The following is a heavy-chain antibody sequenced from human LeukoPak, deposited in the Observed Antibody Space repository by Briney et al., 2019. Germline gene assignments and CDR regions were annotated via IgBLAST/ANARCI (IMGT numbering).Heavy chain of an antibody. CDR3: ARDYFESTWNDEVLDP. D-gene: IGHD1-1*01. V-gene: IGHV4-4*08. CDR1: GFTFSSYS. CDR2: INTVGGT. J-gene: IGHJ5*02. Sequence: PGGSLRLSCAASGFTFSSYSMNWVRQAPGKGLEWIGRINTVGGTNYNPSLKSRVTISLDTPKNQFSLKLNSVTPADTAVYYCARDYFESTWNDEVLDPWGQGTLVTVSS.